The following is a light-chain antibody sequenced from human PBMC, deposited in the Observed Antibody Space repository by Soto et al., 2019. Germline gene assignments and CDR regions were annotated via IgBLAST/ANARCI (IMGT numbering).Light chain of an antibody. CDR1: QSVISNY. CDR2: GAS. V-gene: IGKV3-20*01. Sequence: EIVLTQSPGTLSLSPGDRATLSCRASQSVISNYLAWYQQKPGQAPRVLIYGASSRSAGIPDRFSGSGSGTDFTLTISRLEPEDFAVYYCQQYGRSPSTFGQGTKVEIK. J-gene: IGKJ1*01. CDR3: QQYGRSPST.